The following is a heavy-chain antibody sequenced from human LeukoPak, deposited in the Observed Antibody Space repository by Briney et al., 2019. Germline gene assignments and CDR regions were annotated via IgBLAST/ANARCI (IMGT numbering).Heavy chain of an antibody. CDR1: GGSISSYY. J-gene: IGHJ4*02. Sequence: SETLSLTCTVSGGSISSYYWSWIRQPAGKGLEWIGRIYTSGSTNYNPSLKSRVTISVDKSKNQFSLKLSSVTAADTAVYYCAIGYGSGSFDYWGQGTLGTVSS. V-gene: IGHV4-4*07. CDR2: IYTSGST. D-gene: IGHD3-10*01. CDR3: AIGYGSGSFDY.